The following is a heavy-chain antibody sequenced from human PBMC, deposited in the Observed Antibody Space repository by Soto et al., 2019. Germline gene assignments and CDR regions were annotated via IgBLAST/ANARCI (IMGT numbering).Heavy chain of an antibody. CDR2: ISWNSGSI. J-gene: IGHJ6*02. V-gene: IGHV3-9*01. CDR3: TKDIVPGGADV. CDR1: GFTFDDYA. Sequence: GGSLRLSCAASGFTFDDYAMHWVRQAPGKGLEWVSGISWNSGSIGYADSVKGRFTISRDNAKNSLSLEMNSLRVEDTALYYCTKDIVPGGADVWGQGTTVTVSS. D-gene: IGHD3-16*01.